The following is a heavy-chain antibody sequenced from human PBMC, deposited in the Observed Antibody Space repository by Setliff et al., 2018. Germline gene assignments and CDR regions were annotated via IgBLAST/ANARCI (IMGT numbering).Heavy chain of an antibody. V-gene: IGHV1-69*13. D-gene: IGHD1-7*01. J-gene: IGHJ3*02. CDR3: ARGPAGTYAFDI. CDR2: IIPIFGTA. Sequence: SVKVSCKASGYTFTSYGIGWVRQAPGQGLEWMGGIIPIFGTANYAQKFQGRVTITADESTSTAYMELSSLRSEDTAVYYCARGPAGTYAFDIWGQGTMVTVSS. CDR1: GYTFTSYG.